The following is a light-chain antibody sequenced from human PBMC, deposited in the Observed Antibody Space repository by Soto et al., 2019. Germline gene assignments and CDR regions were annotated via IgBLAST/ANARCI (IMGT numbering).Light chain of an antibody. Sequence: IQLTQSPSSLSASVGDRVTITCRASQGIRNDLGWYQQKPGKAPKLLIYAASSLQSGVPSRLSGSGSGTDFTLTISSLQPDDFATYYCQQYHRSSITFGQGTRLEIK. CDR1: QGIRND. CDR2: AAS. V-gene: IGKV1-6*01. J-gene: IGKJ5*01. CDR3: QQYHRSSIT.